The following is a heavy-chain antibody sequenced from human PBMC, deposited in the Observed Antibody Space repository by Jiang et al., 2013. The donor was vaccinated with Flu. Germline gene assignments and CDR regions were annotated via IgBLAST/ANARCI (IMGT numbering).Heavy chain of an antibody. CDR1: GYTFTGYY. J-gene: IGHJ3*02. Sequence: SGAEVKKPGASVKVSCKASGYTFTGYYMHWVRQAPGQGLEWMGWINPNSGGANYAQKFQGRVTMTRDTSISTAYMELSRLRSDDTAVYYCARALIRWQRTGDAFDIWGQGTMVTISS. CDR2: INPNSGGA. D-gene: IGHD4-23*01. V-gene: IGHV1-2*02. CDR3: ARALIRWQRTGDAFDI.